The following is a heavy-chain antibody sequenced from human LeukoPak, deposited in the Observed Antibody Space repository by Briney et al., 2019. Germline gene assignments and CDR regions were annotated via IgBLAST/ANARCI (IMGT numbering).Heavy chain of an antibody. CDR1: GFTFSSYA. V-gene: IGHV3-30*04. Sequence: PGGSLRLSFAASGFTFSSYAMHWVRKAPGKGLEGLEVISYDGSNKYYADYVKGRFTLSRDNSKNTLYLQMNSLRAEDTAVYYCAREVKRFLEWLSNWFDPWGQGTLVTVSS. J-gene: IGHJ5*02. D-gene: IGHD3-3*01. CDR3: AREVKRFLEWLSNWFDP. CDR2: ISYDGSNK.